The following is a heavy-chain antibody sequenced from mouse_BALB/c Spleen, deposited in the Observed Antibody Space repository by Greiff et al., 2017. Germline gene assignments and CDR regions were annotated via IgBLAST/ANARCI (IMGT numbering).Heavy chain of an antibody. V-gene: IGHV2-9*02. J-gene: IGHJ1*01. CDR1: GFSLTSYG. Sequence: QVQLQQSGPGLVAPSQSLSITCTVSGFSLTSYGVHWVRQPPGKGLEWLGVIWAGGSTNYNSALMSRLSISKDNSKSQVFLKMNSLQTDDTAMYYCARDRRKLYWYFDVWGAGTTVTVSS. CDR3: ARDRRKLYWYFDV. CDR2: IWAGGST.